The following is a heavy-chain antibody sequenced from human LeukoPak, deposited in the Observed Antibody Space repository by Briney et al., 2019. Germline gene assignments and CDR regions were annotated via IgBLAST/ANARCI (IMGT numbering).Heavy chain of an antibody. V-gene: IGHV1-2*02. Sequence: ASVKVSCKASGYSFTDKYMHWVRQAPGQGLEWMGWINPNSGGTNYAQKFQGRVTMTRDTSISTAYMELSRLRSDDTAVYYCAGGPSSGYYYYYYYMDVWGKGTTVTVSS. D-gene: IGHD3-22*01. J-gene: IGHJ6*03. CDR3: AGGPSSGYYYYYYYMDV. CDR2: INPNSGGT. CDR1: GYSFTDKY.